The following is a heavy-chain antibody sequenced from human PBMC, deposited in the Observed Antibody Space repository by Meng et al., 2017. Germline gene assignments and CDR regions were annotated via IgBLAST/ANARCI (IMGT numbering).Heavy chain of an antibody. Sequence: GESLKISCAASGFTFTSYSMNWVRQAPGKGLEWVSSISSSSSNIYYADSVKGRFTISRDNAKNTLYLQMNSLRAEDTAVYYCAKERTPGYSSDWFDYWGQGILVTDSS. CDR1: GFTFTSYS. J-gene: IGHJ5*01. CDR3: AKERTPGYSSDWFDY. V-gene: IGHV3-21*01. CDR2: ISSSSSNI. D-gene: IGHD6-19*01.